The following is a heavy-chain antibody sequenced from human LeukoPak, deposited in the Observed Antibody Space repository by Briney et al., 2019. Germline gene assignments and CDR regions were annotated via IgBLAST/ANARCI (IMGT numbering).Heavy chain of an antibody. V-gene: IGHV3-23*01. J-gene: IGHJ4*02. CDR3: TKDIGSYGPTDY. CDR1: GFTFSSYA. Sequence: TGGSLRLSCSASGFTFSSYAMSWVRQAPGKGLEWVSAISGSGGSTYYADSVKGRFTISRDNSKNTLYLQMNSLRAEDTAVYYCTKDIGSYGPTDYWGQGTLVTVSS. D-gene: IGHD1-26*01. CDR2: ISGSGGST.